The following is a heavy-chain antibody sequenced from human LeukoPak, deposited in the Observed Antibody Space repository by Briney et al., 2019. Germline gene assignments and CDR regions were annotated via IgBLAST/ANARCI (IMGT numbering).Heavy chain of an antibody. V-gene: IGHV3-23*01. CDR2: ISTSGGST. CDR1: GFTFSSYA. CDR3: AKGGRLAARPTYFDY. J-gene: IGHJ4*02. D-gene: IGHD6-6*01. Sequence: GGSLRLSCAASGFTFSSYAMSWVRQAPGKGLEWVSVISTSGGSTDYADSVKGRFTISRDNSKNTLYLQMNSLRAEDTALYYCAKGGRLAARPTYFDYWGQGTLVTVSS.